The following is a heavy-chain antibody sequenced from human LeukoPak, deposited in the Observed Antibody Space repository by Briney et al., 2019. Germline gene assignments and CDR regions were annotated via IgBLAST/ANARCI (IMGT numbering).Heavy chain of an antibody. CDR1: GGSSSSYY. J-gene: IGHJ4*02. CDR2: IYYSGST. D-gene: IGHD3-22*01. CDR3: ARDPPRYYDSSGYPSWSFDY. V-gene: IGHV4-59*01. Sequence: SETLSLTGTVSGGSSSSYYWSWIRQPPGKGLEWIGYIYYSGSTNYNPSLKSRVTISVDTSKNQFSLKLSSVTAADTAVYYCARDPPRYYDSSGYPSWSFDYWGQGTLVTVSS.